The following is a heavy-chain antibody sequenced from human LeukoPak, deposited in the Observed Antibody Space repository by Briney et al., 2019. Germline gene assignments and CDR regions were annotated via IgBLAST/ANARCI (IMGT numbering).Heavy chain of an antibody. V-gene: IGHV4-34*01. CDR2: INHSGST. D-gene: IGHD3-10*01. Sequence: SETLSLTCAVYGGSFSGYYWSWIRQPPGKGLEWIGEINHSGSTNYNPSLKSRVTISVDTSKNQFSLKLSSVTAADTAVYYCARGRYYGSGSYFGKYNWFDPWGQGTLVTVSS. CDR1: GGSFSGYY. CDR3: ARGRYYGSGSYFGKYNWFDP. J-gene: IGHJ5*02.